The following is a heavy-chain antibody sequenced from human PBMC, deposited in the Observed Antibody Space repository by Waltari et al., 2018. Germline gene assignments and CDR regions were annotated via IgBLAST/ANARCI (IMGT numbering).Heavy chain of an antibody. Sequence: QIQLVQSGAEVKKPGASVQVSCKASGYIFLHYGITWERQAPGQGLEWMGWISGYNGDKKYEQSLQGRVTMTTDTSTTTAYMEIRSLRYDDTAVYYCARDDVDSSNFGGFWGQGTVVTVSS. J-gene: IGHJ4*02. CDR1: GYIFLHYG. CDR2: ISGYNGDK. CDR3: ARDDVDSSNFGGF. V-gene: IGHV1-18*01. D-gene: IGHD6-13*01.